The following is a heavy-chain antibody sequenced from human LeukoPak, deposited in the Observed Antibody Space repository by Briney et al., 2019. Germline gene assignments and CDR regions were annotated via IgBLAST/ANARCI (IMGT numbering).Heavy chain of an antibody. CDR1: GYSFTSYW. CDR3: ARSREDSYYYDSSGYRDAFDI. Sequence: GESLKISCKGSGYSFTSYWIGWVRQMPGKGLEWMGIIYPGDSDTRYSPSFQGQVTISADKSISTAYLQWSSLKALDTAMYYCARSREDSYYYDSSGYRDAFDIWGQGTMVTVSS. J-gene: IGHJ3*02. V-gene: IGHV5-51*01. CDR2: IYPGDSDT. D-gene: IGHD3-22*01.